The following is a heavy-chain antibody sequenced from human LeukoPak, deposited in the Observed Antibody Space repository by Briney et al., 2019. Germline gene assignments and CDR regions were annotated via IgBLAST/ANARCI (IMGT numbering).Heavy chain of an antibody. CDR1: GFTFISYA. CDR2: ISSSDTYI. V-gene: IGHV3-21*01. Sequence: PGGSLRLSCATSGFTFISYAMHWVRQAPGKGLEWVSSISSSDTYIYYADSVKGRFTISRDNAKNSLYLQMSSLRADDTAVYFCARYGTTRGYSGYDYELQFDYWGQGTLVTVSS. D-gene: IGHD5-12*01. CDR3: ARYGTTRGYSGYDYELQFDY. J-gene: IGHJ4*02.